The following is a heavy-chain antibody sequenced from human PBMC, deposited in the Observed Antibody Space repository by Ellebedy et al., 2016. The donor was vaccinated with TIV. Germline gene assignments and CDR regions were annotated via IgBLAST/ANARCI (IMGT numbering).Heavy chain of an antibody. CDR3: AREGGMVRFLEWLLYSHHVDV. Sequence: SETLSLTXAVYGGSFSGYYWSWIRQPPGKGLEWIGEINHSGSTNYNPSLKSRVTISVDTSKNQFSLKLSSVTAADTAVYYCAREGGMVRFLEWLLYSHHVDVWGQGTTVTVSS. D-gene: IGHD3-3*01. J-gene: IGHJ6*02. CDR2: INHSGST. V-gene: IGHV4-34*01. CDR1: GGSFSGYY.